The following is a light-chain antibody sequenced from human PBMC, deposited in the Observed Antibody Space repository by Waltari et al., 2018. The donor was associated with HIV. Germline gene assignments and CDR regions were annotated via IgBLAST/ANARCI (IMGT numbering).Light chain of an antibody. CDR2: GSS. CDR3: QQYNNWPLYS. J-gene: IGKJ2*03. Sequence: EIVMTQSPATLSVSPGERATLSCRASQSVNTNLAWYQQKSGQAPSLLIYGSSFRATGIPARFSGSGSGTDFTLTISSLQSEDFAVYYCQQYNNWPLYSFGQGTKLEIK. V-gene: IGKV3-15*01. CDR1: QSVNTN.